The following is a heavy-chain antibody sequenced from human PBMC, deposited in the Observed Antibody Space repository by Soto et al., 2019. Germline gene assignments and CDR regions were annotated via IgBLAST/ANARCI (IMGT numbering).Heavy chain of an antibody. J-gene: IGHJ4*02. V-gene: IGHV4-59*08. Sequence: QVQLQESGPGLVKPSETLSLTCTVSGGSISSYYWSWIRQPPGKGLEWIGYIYYSGSTNYTPSLKGLVTISVDTSKNQFSLKLSSVTAADTAVYYCASSPHGDYYFDYWGQGTLVTVSS. CDR3: ASSPHGDYYFDY. CDR1: GGSISSYY. CDR2: IYYSGST. D-gene: IGHD4-17*01.